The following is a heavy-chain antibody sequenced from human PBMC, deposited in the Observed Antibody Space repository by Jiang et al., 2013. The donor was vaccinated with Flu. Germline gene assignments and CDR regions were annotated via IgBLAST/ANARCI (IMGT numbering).Heavy chain of an antibody. CDR1: GYSFADYW. Sequence: GAEVKKPGESLKISCQGSGYSFADYWIGWVRQMPGKGLEWVAIIFPGESRTVYSPSFQGQVTLSADTSISTAYLELKASDTAIYYCARFTGSMVRELDYWGQGTLVTVSS. D-gene: IGHD3-10*01. CDR2: IFPGESRT. CDR3: ARFTGSMVRELDY. V-gene: IGHV5-51*01. J-gene: IGHJ4*02.